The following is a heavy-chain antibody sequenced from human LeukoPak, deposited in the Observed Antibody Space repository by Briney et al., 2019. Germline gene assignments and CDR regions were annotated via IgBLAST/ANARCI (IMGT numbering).Heavy chain of an antibody. CDR2: ISYDGSNK. Sequence: GGSLRLSCAASGFTFSSYGMHWVRQAPGKGLEWVAVISYDGSNKYYADSVKGRFTISRDNSKSTLYLQMNSLRAEDTAVYYCATSGWYFVFYYWGQGTLVTVSS. CDR3: ATSGWYFVFYY. D-gene: IGHD6-19*01. J-gene: IGHJ4*02. V-gene: IGHV3-30*03. CDR1: GFTFSSYG.